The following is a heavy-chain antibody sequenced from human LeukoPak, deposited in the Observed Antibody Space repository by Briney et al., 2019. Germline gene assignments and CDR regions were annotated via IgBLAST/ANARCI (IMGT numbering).Heavy chain of an antibody. J-gene: IGHJ4*02. Sequence: GGSLRLSCAASGFTFSIYAMSWVRQTPGKGLEWVAATVVCRPDTYHADSGKGRFTVSRDVSRNTLFLQMNSLRVEDTALYYCTKAPLRSCSGAFCYPFDYWGQGTLVTVSS. D-gene: IGHD2-8*02. CDR2: TVVCRPDT. CDR1: GFTFSIYA. CDR3: TKAPLRSCSGAFCYPFDY. V-gene: IGHV3-23*01.